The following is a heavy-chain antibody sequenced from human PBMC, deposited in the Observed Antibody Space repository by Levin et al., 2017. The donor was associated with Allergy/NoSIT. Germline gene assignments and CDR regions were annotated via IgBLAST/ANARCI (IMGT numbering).Heavy chain of an antibody. D-gene: IGHD3-10*01. CDR1: GGSFSGYY. J-gene: IGHJ4*02. CDR3: ARGPPGTFREPRRHRPPRIFDY. Sequence: SETLSLTCAVYGGSFSGYYWSWIRQPPGKGLEWIGEINHSGSTNYNPSLKSRVTISVDTSKNQFSLKLSSVTAADTAVYYCARGPPGTFREPRRHRPPRIFDYWGQGTLVTVSS. V-gene: IGHV4-34*01. CDR2: INHSGST.